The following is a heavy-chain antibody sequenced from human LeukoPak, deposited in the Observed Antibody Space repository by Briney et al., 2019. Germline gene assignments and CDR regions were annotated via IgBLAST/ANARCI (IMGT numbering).Heavy chain of an antibody. CDR3: ARGYCSSTSCSRANYGMDV. J-gene: IGHJ6*04. V-gene: IGHV1-69*13. D-gene: IGHD2-2*01. CDR2: IIPTFGTA. Sequence: SVKVSCTASGGTFSSYAISWVRQATGQGLEWMGGIIPTFGTANSAQKFQGRVTITADVSTNTAYMELSSLRSEDTAVSYCARGYCSSTSCSRANYGMDVWGKGTTVTVSS. CDR1: GGTFSSYA.